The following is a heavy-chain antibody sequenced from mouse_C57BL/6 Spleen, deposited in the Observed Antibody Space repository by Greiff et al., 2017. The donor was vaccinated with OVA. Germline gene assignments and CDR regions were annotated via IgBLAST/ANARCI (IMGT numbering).Heavy chain of an antibody. D-gene: IGHD1-1*01. Sequence: QVQLQQPGAELVKPGASVKLSCKASGYTFTSYWMHWVKQRPGRGLEWIGRIDPNRGGTKYNEKFKSKATLTVDKPSSTAYMQLSSLTSEDSAVYYCARCTTVVPHYYAMDYWGQGTSVTVSS. J-gene: IGHJ4*01. CDR2: IDPNRGGT. V-gene: IGHV1-72*01. CDR3: ARCTTVVPHYYAMDY. CDR1: GYTFTSYW.